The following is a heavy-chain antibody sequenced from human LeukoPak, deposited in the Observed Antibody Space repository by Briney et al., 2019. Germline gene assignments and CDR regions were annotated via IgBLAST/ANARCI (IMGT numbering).Heavy chain of an antibody. D-gene: IGHD6-19*01. CDR1: GGTFSSYA. CDR2: FDPEDGET. J-gene: IGHJ4*02. CDR3: ATDMSSGWSRGNY. Sequence: ASVKVSCKASGGTFSSYAISWVRQAPGKGLEWMGGFDPEDGETIYAQKFQGRVTMTEDTSTDTAYMELSSLRSEDTAVYYCATDMSSGWSRGNYWGQGTLVTVSS. V-gene: IGHV1-24*01.